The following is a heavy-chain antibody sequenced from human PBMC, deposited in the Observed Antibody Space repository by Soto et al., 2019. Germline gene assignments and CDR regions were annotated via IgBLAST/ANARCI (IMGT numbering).Heavy chain of an antibody. CDR3: ARGFKRAAAGTHKDEFYYYYGMDV. D-gene: IGHD6-13*01. Sequence: QVQLQQWGAGLLKPSETLSLTCAVYGGSFSGYYWSWIRQPPGKGLEWIGEINHSGSTNYNPSLNSRVTISVDTSKNQFSLKLSSVTAADTAVYYCARGFKRAAAGTHKDEFYYYYGMDVWGQGTTVTVSS. V-gene: IGHV4-34*01. J-gene: IGHJ6*02. CDR1: GGSFSGYY. CDR2: INHSGST.